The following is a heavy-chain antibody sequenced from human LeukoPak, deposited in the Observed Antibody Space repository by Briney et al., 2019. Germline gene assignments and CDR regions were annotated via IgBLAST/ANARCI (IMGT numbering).Heavy chain of an antibody. Sequence: ASVKVSCKASGYTFTSYDINWVRQATGLGLEWMGWMNPNSGNTGYAQKFQGRVTMTRNTSISTAYMELSSLRSEDTAVYYCARAPREQWLVLPPYYFDYWGQGTLVTVSS. CDR2: MNPNSGNT. V-gene: IGHV1-8*01. CDR3: ARAPREQWLVLPPYYFDY. CDR1: GYTFTSYD. J-gene: IGHJ4*02. D-gene: IGHD6-19*01.